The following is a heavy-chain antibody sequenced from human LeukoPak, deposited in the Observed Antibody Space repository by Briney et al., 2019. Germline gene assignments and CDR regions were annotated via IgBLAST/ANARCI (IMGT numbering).Heavy chain of an antibody. J-gene: IGHJ3*02. D-gene: IGHD3-10*01. CDR3: ARILFTSAPGRLDAFDI. CDR1: GGSISSNSYY. Sequence: PSETLSLTCTVSGGSISSNSYYWGWIRQPPGKGLEWIGSIYHSGSTYYNPSLKSRVTISVDTSKNQFSLKLSSVTAADTAVYYCARILFTSAPGRLDAFDIWGQGTMVTVSS. CDR2: IYHSGST. V-gene: IGHV4-39*07.